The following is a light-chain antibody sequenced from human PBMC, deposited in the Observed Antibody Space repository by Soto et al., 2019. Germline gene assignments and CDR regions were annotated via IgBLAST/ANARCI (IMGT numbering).Light chain of an antibody. CDR3: SSYTRQTTYV. Sequence: QSALTQTASVSGSPGQSITISCTGTSSDVGAYKYVSWFQQYPGKVPKLIIYEVNDRPSGVSNRFSASKSGNTASLTISGLQAEDEADYYCSSYTRQTTYVFGTGTKLTVL. CDR1: SSDVGAYKY. CDR2: EVN. V-gene: IGLV2-14*03. J-gene: IGLJ1*01.